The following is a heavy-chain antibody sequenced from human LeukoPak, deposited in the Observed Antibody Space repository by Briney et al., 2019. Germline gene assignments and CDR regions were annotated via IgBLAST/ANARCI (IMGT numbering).Heavy chain of an antibody. J-gene: IGHJ3*02. CDR2: ISSSSSTI. Sequence: PGGSLRLSCAASGFTFSSYSMNWVRQAPGKGLEWVSYISSSSSTIYYADSVKGRFTISRDNAKNSLYLQMNSLRAEDTAVYYCARDKMVRGNDAFDIWGQGTMVTVSS. CDR3: ARDKMVRGNDAFDI. V-gene: IGHV3-48*04. D-gene: IGHD3-10*01. CDR1: GFTFSSYS.